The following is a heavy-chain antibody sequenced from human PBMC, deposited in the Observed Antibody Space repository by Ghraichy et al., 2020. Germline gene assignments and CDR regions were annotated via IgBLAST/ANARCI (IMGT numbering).Heavy chain of an antibody. V-gene: IGHV3-23*01. CDR1: GFTFSSYA. J-gene: IGHJ4*02. Sequence: GGSLRLSCAASGFTFSSYAMSWVRQAPGKGLEWVSAISGSGGSTYYADSVKGRFTISRDNSKNTLYLQMNSLRAEDTAVYYCAKELMERYSYGYPPFDYWGQGTLVTVSS. CDR3: AKELMERYSYGYPPFDY. D-gene: IGHD5-18*01. CDR2: ISGSGGST.